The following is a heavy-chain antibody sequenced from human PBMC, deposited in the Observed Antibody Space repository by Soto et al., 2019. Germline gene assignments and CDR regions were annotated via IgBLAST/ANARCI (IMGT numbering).Heavy chain of an antibody. J-gene: IGHJ6*03. Sequence: EVQLLESGGGLVQPGGSLRLSCAASGFRLSDSAVSWVRQAPGTGLEWVSSLTVTGDSAFYSDSVKGRFTISRDISKSTLYLQMNSVRAEDTAVYYCAKNGCSYPACYPDYYSVDVWGRGTTVTVSS. D-gene: IGHD2-15*01. CDR1: GFRLSDSA. V-gene: IGHV3-23*01. CDR3: AKNGCSYPACYPDYYSVDV. CDR2: LTVTGDSA.